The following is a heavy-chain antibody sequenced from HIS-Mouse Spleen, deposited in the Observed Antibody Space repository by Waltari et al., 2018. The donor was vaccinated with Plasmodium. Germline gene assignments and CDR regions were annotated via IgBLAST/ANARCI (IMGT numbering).Heavy chain of an antibody. CDR2: INHSGST. CDR3: ASSGSGSYYY. V-gene: IGHV4-34*01. J-gene: IGHJ4*02. D-gene: IGHD3-10*01. Sequence: QVQLQQLGAGLLKPSETLSLTRAVYGGSFSGYYWRGLRQPPGKGLEWIGEINHSGSTNYNPSLKSRVTISVDTSKNQFSLKLSSVTAADTAVYYCASSGSGSYYYWGQGTLVTVSS. CDR1: GGSFSGYY.